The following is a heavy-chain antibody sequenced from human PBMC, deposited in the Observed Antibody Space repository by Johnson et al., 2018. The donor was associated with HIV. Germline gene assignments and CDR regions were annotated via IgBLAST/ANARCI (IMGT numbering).Heavy chain of an antibody. CDR1: GFTFSTYA. V-gene: IGHV3-30*04. CDR3: AREGQEFNDAFDI. Sequence: QVQLVESGGGVVQPGRSLRLSCAASGFTFSTYALHWVRQAPGKGLEWVAVMSYDGSNKYYADSVKGRFTISRDNSKNTLYLQMNSLRAEDTAVYYCAREGQEFNDAFDIWGQGTMVTVSS. CDR2: MSYDGSNK. J-gene: IGHJ3*02. D-gene: IGHD3-10*01.